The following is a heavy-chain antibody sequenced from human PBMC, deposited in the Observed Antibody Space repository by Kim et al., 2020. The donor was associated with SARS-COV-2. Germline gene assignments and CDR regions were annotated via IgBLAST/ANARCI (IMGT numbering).Heavy chain of an antibody. CDR3: ARDPDNVLLWFGESEGGMDV. V-gene: IGHV3-11*06. Sequence: RFTISRDNAKNSLYLQMNSLRAEDTAVYYCARDPDNVLLWFGESEGGMDVWGQGTTVTVSS. D-gene: IGHD3-10*01. J-gene: IGHJ6*02.